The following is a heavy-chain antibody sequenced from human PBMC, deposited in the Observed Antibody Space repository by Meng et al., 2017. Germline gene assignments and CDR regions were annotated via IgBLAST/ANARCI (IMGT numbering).Heavy chain of an antibody. D-gene: IGHD6-19*01. V-gene: IGHV3-30*04. CDR1: GFTFSSYA. J-gene: IGHJ4*02. Sequence: GGSLRLSCAASGFTFSSYAMHWVRQAPDKGLEWVAVISYDGSNKYYADSVKGRFTISRDNSKNTLYLQMNSLRAEDTAVYYCARAGIAVAADLDYWGQGTLVTVSS. CDR2: ISYDGSNK. CDR3: ARAGIAVAADLDY.